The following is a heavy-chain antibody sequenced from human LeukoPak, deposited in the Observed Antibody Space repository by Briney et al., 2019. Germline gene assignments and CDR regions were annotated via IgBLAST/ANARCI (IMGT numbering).Heavy chain of an antibody. D-gene: IGHD3-22*01. CDR3: ASSRQGGLVIK. J-gene: IGHJ4*02. CDR2: ISSSSSTI. Sequence: PGGSLRLSCAASGFTFSSYSMNWVRQAPGKGLEWVSYISSSSSTIYYADSVKGRFTISRDNAKNSLYLQMNSLRAEDTAVYYCASSRQGGLVIKWGQGTLVTVSS. V-gene: IGHV3-48*04. CDR1: GFTFSSYS.